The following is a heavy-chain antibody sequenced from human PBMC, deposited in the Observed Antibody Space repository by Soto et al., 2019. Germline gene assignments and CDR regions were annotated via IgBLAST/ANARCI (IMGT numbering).Heavy chain of an antibody. CDR1: GGSINSGGYY. CDR3: ARHNQDYGDYFSSCDV. D-gene: IGHD4-17*01. Sequence: SETLSLTCTVSGGSINSGGYYWSWIRQPPGKGLEWIGYIYYSGSTYYNPSLKSRVTISGDTSKNQFALKVSSVTAADTAVYYCARHNQDYGDYFSSCDVWGQDTLVTV. J-gene: IGHJ3*01. CDR2: IYYSGST. V-gene: IGHV4-31*03.